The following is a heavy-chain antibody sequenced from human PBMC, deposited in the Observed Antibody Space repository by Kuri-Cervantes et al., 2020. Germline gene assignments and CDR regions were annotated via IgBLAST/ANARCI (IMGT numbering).Heavy chain of an antibody. CDR1: GFTFSSYD. CDR3: ARDLPQDFWSAKSRGWFDY. V-gene: IGHV3-13*01. CDR2: IGTAGDT. Sequence: GGSLRLSCAASGFTFSSYDMYWVRQVTGKGLEWVSAIGTAGDTYYLDSVKGRFTISRENAKNSLYLQMNSLRAEDTAVYYCARDLPQDFWSAKSRGWFDYWGQGTLVTVSS. D-gene: IGHD3-3*01. J-gene: IGHJ4*02.